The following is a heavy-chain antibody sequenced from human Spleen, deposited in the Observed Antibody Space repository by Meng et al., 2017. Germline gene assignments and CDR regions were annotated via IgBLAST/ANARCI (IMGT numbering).Heavy chain of an antibody. CDR2: IYHGGDT. V-gene: IGHV4/OR15-8*02. D-gene: IGHD6-19*01. Sequence: QVQVQDAGPGLVKPAGTLSLPGVVSGGSISSIDWWSWVRQPPGKGLEWIGEIYHGGDTNYNPSLKSRVTIAIDRSKNQFSLKLSSVTAADTAVYYCASWIYSCGWQWGQGTLVTVSS. CDR1: GGSISSIDW. J-gene: IGHJ4*02. CDR3: ASWIYSCGWQ.